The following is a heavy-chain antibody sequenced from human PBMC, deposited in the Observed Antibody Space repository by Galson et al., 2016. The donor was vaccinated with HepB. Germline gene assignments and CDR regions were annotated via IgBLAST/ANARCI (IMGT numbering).Heavy chain of an antibody. Sequence: QSGAEVKEPGESLRISCQGPGYRLTDYWITWVRQVPGKGLQWMGRIDPDDSYTNYSPSFHGHVTISVDKSINTAYLQWSTLKALDTAIYYCARALEYGSRNYYDYYAMDVWGPGTTVIVSS. D-gene: IGHD4-17*01. CDR2: IDPDDSYT. CDR1: GYRLTDYW. CDR3: ARALEYGSRNYYDYYAMDV. J-gene: IGHJ6*02. V-gene: IGHV5-10-1*01.